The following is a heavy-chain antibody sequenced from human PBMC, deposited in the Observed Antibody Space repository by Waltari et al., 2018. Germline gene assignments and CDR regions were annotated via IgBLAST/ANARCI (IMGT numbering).Heavy chain of an antibody. J-gene: IGHJ5*02. CDR2: KRHNRRTT. CDR3: ATIGWEMATISGPSGGS. V-gene: IGHV1-2*06. D-gene: IGHD5-12*01. CDR1: GHTFSGDY. Sequence: VHLVQSGDEVKEPGASVKVSCKASGHTFSGDYIHWVRQAPGQGLEWMGRKRHNRRTTNYGKKYQGRVTMTRTTSLSTAYMEVNRLRSDDTAVYYCATIGWEMATISGPSGGSWGQGTLVTVSS.